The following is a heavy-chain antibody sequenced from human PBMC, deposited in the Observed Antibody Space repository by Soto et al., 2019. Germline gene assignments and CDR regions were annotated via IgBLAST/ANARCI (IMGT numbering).Heavy chain of an antibody. Sequence: EVQLVESGGGLVQPGGSLSLSCEASGFTFSDTYMDWARQAQGRGLEWVGRTRNKANSYTTESAASVKGRFTISRDDSKNSLYLQMNSLKTEDTAVYYCARVNVMTGYYEIDYWGQGTLVTVSS. V-gene: IGHV3-72*01. CDR1: GFTFSDTY. CDR3: ARVNVMTGYYEIDY. J-gene: IGHJ4*02. D-gene: IGHD3-9*01. CDR2: TRNKANSYTT.